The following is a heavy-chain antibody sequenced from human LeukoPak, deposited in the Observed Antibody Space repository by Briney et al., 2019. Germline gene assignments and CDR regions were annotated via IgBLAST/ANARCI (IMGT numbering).Heavy chain of an antibody. CDR2: FFRSGGT. D-gene: IGHD2-2*01. CDR3: ARHDFAVVPAAMSLFEY. Sequence: GSLRLSCAASGFTFSSYAMSWIRQPPGKGLEWIGSFFRSGGTYYNPSLQTRVTVSVDTSKDQFSLRLSSVPAADTAVYYCARHDFAVVPAAMSLFEYWSQGILVTVSS. CDR1: GFTFSSYA. J-gene: IGHJ4*02. V-gene: IGHV4-38-2*01.